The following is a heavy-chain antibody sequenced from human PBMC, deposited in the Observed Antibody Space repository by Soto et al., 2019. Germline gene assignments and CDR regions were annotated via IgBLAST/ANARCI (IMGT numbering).Heavy chain of an antibody. D-gene: IGHD6-13*01. V-gene: IGHV4-59*08. J-gene: IGHJ1*01. CDR3: ASHLRAAAGPGAYFHH. CDR2: IYYSGST. CDR1: GGSISSYY. Sequence: PSETLSLTCTVSGGSISSYYWSWIRQPPGKGLEWIGYIYYSGSTNYNPSLKSRVTISVDTSKNQFSLKLSSVTAADTAVYYCASHLRAAAGPGAYFHHWGQGTLVTVSS.